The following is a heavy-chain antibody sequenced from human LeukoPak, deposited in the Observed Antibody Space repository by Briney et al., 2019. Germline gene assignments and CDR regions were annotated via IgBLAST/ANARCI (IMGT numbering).Heavy chain of an antibody. V-gene: IGHV4-34*01. CDR3: ARGRCYGSGSYYNY. CDR2: INHSGST. CDR1: GGSFSGYY. Sequence: PSETLSLTCAVYGGSFSGYYWSWIRQPPGKGLEWIGEINHSGSTSYNPSLKSRVTISVDTSKNQFSLKLSSVTAADTAVYYCARGRCYGSGSYYNYWGQGTLVTVSS. D-gene: IGHD3-10*01. J-gene: IGHJ4*02.